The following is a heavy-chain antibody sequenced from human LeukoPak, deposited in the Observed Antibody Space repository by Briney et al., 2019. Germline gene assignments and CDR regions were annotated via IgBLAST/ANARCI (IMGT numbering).Heavy chain of an antibody. CDR2: ISWNSGSI. Sequence: GGSLRLSCAASGFTFDDYAMHWVRQAPGKGLEWVSGISWNSGSIGYADSVKGRFTISRDNAKNSLYLQMNSLRAEDTALYYCAKGEYYYDSGSSDDAFDIWGQGTMVTVSS. J-gene: IGHJ3*02. CDR3: AKGEYYYDSGSSDDAFDI. V-gene: IGHV3-9*01. D-gene: IGHD3-10*01. CDR1: GFTFDDYA.